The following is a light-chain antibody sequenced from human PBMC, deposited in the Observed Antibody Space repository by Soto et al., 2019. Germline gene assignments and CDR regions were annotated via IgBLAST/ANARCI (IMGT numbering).Light chain of an antibody. Sequence: SVLTQPPSASGSPGQSVTISCTGASGDIGGYNYVSWYQQHPGKVPKLMIYDVSKRPSGVPDRFSGSKSGNTASLTVSGLQPEDEADYYCSSYAGSNTFVFGTGTKVTVL. CDR2: DVS. V-gene: IGLV2-8*01. CDR1: SGDIGGYNY. CDR3: SSYAGSNTFV. J-gene: IGLJ1*01.